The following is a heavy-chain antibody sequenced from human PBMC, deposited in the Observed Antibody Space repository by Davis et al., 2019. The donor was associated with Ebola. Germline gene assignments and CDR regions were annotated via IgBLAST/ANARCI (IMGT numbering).Heavy chain of an antibody. J-gene: IGHJ4*02. D-gene: IGHD1-26*01. CDR2: ISSSRSYI. CDR1: GFTFTSYA. CDR3: ARENPGSLVHYFDY. Sequence: GGSLRLSCAASGFTFTSYAMNWVRQAPGKGLEWVSSISSSRSYIYYAESLKGRFTISRDNTKNSLFLQMNILRADDTAVYYCARENPGSLVHYFDYWGQGTLVTVSS. V-gene: IGHV3-21*01.